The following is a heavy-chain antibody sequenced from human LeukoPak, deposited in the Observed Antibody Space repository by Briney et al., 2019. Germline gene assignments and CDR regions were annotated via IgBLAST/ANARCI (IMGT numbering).Heavy chain of an antibody. J-gene: IGHJ4*02. V-gene: IGHV3-48*01. D-gene: IGHD3-9*01. CDR1: GFTLRTYS. CDR2: ISSSSTTI. Sequence: GGSLRLSCVASGFTLRTYSMNWVRQAPGKGLEWVSYISSSSTTIYYADSMKGRFTISRDNAKNSLYLQMNSLRAEDTAVYYCARLHYDVLTGPFDYWGQGTLVTVSS. CDR3: ARLHYDVLTGPFDY.